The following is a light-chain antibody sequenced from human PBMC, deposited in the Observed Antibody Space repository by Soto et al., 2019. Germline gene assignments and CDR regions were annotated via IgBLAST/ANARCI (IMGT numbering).Light chain of an antibody. CDR3: QQYGSSPYT. J-gene: IGKJ2*01. V-gene: IGKV3-20*01. CDR1: QSVSSSY. Sequence: EIVLTQSPGTLSLSPGEIATLSCRASQSVSSSYLAWYQQNPGQAPRLIIYGASDRATGIPDRFSGSGSGTDFTLTISRLEPEDFAVYYCQQYGSSPYTFGQGTKLEIK. CDR2: GAS.